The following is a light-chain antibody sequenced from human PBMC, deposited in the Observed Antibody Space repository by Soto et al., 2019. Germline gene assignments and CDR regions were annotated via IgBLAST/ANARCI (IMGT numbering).Light chain of an antibody. CDR2: KAS. J-gene: IGKJ1*01. Sequence: DIQMTQSPSTPSPSIGDRATISCRASQSIGSWLAWYQQKPGKAPKLLIYKASSLESGVPSRFSGSGSGTEFTLTISSLQPDDFATYYCQQHNTYSTFGQGTKVDIK. V-gene: IGKV1-5*03. CDR3: QQHNTYST. CDR1: QSIGSW.